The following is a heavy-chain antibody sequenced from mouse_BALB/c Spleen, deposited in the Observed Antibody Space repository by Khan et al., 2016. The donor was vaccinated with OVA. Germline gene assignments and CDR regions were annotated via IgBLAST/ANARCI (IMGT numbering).Heavy chain of an antibody. D-gene: IGHD4-1*01. V-gene: IGHV3-2*02. CDR1: GYSITSDYA. CDR3: ARPGWDDPFAY. Sequence: EVQLVETGPGLVKPSQSLSLTCTVTGYSITSDYAWNWIRQFPGNKLEWMGYISYSGSTSYNPSLKSRISITRDTSKNQFFLQLNSVTTEDTATXYCARPGWDDPFAYWGQGTLVTVSA. J-gene: IGHJ3*01. CDR2: ISYSGST.